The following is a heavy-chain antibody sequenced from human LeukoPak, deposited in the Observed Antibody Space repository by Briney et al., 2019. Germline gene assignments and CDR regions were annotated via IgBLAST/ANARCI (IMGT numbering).Heavy chain of an antibody. CDR2: IYTSGST. J-gene: IGHJ6*03. CDR1: GGSISSYY. CDR3: ARGKAGYCSSTSCHLYYYYYMDV. V-gene: IGHV4-4*07. D-gene: IGHD2-2*01. Sequence: PSETLSLTCTVSGGSISSYYWSWIRQPAGKGLEWIGRIYTSGSTNYNPSLKSRVTMSVDTSKNQFSLKLSSATAADTAVYYCARGKAGYCSSTSCHLYYYYYMDVWGKGTTVTVSS.